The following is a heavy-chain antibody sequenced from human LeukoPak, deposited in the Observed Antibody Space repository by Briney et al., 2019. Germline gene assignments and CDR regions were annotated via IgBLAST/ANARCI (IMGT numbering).Heavy chain of an antibody. CDR1: GGSISSYY. D-gene: IGHD4-17*01. CDR3: ARGSEDYGDYVDPLSSDY. V-gene: IGHV4-59*08. J-gene: IGHJ4*02. Sequence: TSETLSLTCTVSGGSISSYYWSWIRQPPGKGLEWIGYIYYSGSTNYNPSLKSRVTISVDTSKNQFSLKLSSVTAADTAVYYCARGSEDYGDYVDPLSSDYWGQGTLVTVSS. CDR2: IYYSGST.